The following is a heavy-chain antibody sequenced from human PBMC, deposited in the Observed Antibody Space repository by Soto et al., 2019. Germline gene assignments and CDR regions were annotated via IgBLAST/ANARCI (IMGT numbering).Heavy chain of an antibody. CDR3: ARSRGAAGTCCWFDP. CDR2: INHSGST. Sequence: PSETLSLTCAVYGGSFSGYYWSWIRQPPGKGLEWIGEINHSGSTNYNPSLKSRVTIPVDTSKNQFSLKLSSVTAADTAVYYCARSRGAAGTCCWFDPWGQGTLVTVSS. CDR1: GGSFSGYY. D-gene: IGHD6-13*01. J-gene: IGHJ5*02. V-gene: IGHV4-34*01.